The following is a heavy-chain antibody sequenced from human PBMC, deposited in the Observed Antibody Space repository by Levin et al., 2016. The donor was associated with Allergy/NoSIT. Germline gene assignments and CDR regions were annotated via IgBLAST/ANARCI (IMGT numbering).Heavy chain of an antibody. J-gene: IGHJ4*02. CDR2: INPNSGGT. Sequence: WVRQAPGQGLEWMGWINPNSGGTNYAQKFQGRVTMTRDTSISTAYMELSRLRSDDTAVYYCASPDFWSGSSFDYWGQGTLVTVSS. V-gene: IGHV1-2*02. CDR3: ASPDFWSGSSFDY. D-gene: IGHD3-3*01.